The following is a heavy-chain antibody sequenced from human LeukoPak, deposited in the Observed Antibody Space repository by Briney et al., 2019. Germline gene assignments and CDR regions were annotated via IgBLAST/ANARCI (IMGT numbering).Heavy chain of an antibody. D-gene: IGHD1-1*01. CDR3: ASHFGRGPTGTTLRYYYYYMDV. V-gene: IGHV1-2*02. CDR1: GYTFTSYD. CDR2: INPNSGGT. Sequence: ASVKVSCKASGYTFTSYDINWVRQATGQGLEWMGWINPNSGGTNYAQKFQGRVTMTRDTSISTAYMELSRLRSDDTAVYYCASHFGRGPTGTTLRYYYYYMDVWGKGTTVTVSS. J-gene: IGHJ6*03.